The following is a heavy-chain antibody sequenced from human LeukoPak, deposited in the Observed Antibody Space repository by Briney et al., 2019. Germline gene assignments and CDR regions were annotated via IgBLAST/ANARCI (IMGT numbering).Heavy chain of an antibody. D-gene: IGHD3-3*01. J-gene: IGHJ4*02. CDR2: IYYSGST. Sequence: SETLSLTCSVSGGSISTYYWTWIGQPPGKGLEWIGYIYYSGSTNYNPSLKSRVTISLDTSKNQFSLKLSSVTAADTAVYYCARAILSGYPDSWGQGTLVIVFS. CDR3: ARAILSGYPDS. CDR1: GGSISTYY. V-gene: IGHV4-59*01.